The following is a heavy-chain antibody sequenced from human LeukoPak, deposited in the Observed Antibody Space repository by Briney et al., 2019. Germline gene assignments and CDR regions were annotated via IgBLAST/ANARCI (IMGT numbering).Heavy chain of an antibody. CDR1: GFTFSSYA. CDR3: ARASAAAGTYWFDP. CDR2: ISSNGGST. V-gene: IGHV3-64*01. Sequence: PGGSLRLSCAASGFTFSSYAMHWVRQAPGKGLGYVSAISSNGGSTYYANSVKGRFTISRDNSKNTLYLQMGSLRAEDMAVYYCARASAAAGTYWFDPWGQGTLVTVSS. D-gene: IGHD6-13*01. J-gene: IGHJ5*02.